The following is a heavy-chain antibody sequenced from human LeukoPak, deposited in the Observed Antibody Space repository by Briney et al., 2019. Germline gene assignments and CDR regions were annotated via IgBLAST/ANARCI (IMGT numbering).Heavy chain of an antibody. V-gene: IGHV1-2*02. Sequence: ASVKVSCKASRYTFSDYYMHWVRQAPGQGLEWMGWINPKSGGTKYAQKFQGRVTMTRDTSINTAYMELSRLRSDETAVYYCAREEGEWFGELFLPFKYWGQGTLVTVSS. CDR2: INPKSGGT. CDR1: RYTFSDYY. D-gene: IGHD3-10*01. J-gene: IGHJ4*02. CDR3: AREEGEWFGELFLPFKY.